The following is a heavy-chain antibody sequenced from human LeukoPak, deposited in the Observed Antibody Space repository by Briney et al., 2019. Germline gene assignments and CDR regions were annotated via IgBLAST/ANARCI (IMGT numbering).Heavy chain of an antibody. D-gene: IGHD3-3*01. V-gene: IGHV4-61*02. J-gene: IGHJ4*02. Sequence: PSETLSLTCTVSGGSISSGSYYWSWIRQPAGKGLEWIGRIYTSGSTNYNPSLKSRVTISVDTSKNQFSLKLSSVTAADTAVYYCASMYYDFWSGYRHYFDYWGQGTLVTVSS. CDR3: ASMYYDFWSGYRHYFDY. CDR2: IYTSGST. CDR1: GGSISSGSYY.